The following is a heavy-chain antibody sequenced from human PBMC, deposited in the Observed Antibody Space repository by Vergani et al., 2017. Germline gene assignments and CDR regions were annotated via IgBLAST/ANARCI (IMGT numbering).Heavy chain of an antibody. CDR1: GFTFSSHA. J-gene: IGHJ4*02. CDR3: AKYLRDSTDGLPDS. D-gene: IGHD2-21*02. V-gene: IGHV3-23*01. Sequence: EVQLLQSEGAVVQPGGSLRLSCVASGFTFSSHAMSWVRQGHGQGLECVSSIKNTGDSTHYADSVKGRFTISRDNSKNTLYLQMDSLRSEDTALYYCAKYLRDSTDGLPDSWGPGTLVIVSS. CDR2: IKNTGDST.